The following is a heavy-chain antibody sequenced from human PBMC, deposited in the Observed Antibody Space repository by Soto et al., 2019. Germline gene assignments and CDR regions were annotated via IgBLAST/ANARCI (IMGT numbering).Heavy chain of an antibody. J-gene: IGHJ4*02. V-gene: IGHV3-23*01. CDR3: AKERTSSVYFDY. CDR1: GFTFSSYA. Sequence: EVQLLESGGTLVQPGGSLRLSCAASGFTFSSYAMSWVRQTPGKGLEWVSAISGSGSTTYYTDSVRGRFTISRDNSGNRLYLKMTSLRAEDTAIYYCAKERTSSVYFDYWGQGTLVTVSS. D-gene: IGHD3-22*01. CDR2: ISGSGSTT.